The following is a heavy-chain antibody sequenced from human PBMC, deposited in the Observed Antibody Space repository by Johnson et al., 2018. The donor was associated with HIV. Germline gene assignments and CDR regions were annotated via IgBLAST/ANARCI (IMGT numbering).Heavy chain of an antibody. J-gene: IGHJ3*02. Sequence: QVLLVESGGGLVKPGGSLRLSCAASGFTFSDYYMSWIRQAPGKGLEWVSYITSSGSTIYYADSVKGRFTISRDNSKNTLYLQMNSLRAEDTAVYYFAKEQLLRAFDIWGQGTMVTVSS. D-gene: IGHD2-15*01. CDR2: ITSSGSTI. CDR1: GFTFSDYY. CDR3: AKEQLLRAFDI. V-gene: IGHV3-11*04.